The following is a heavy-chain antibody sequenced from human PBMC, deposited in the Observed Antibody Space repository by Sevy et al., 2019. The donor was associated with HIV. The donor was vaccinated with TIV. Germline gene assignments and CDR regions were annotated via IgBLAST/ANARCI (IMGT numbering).Heavy chain of an antibody. Sequence: GGSLRLSCAASGFTFSSYWMSWVRQAPGKGLEWVANIKQDGSEKYYVDSVKGRFTISRDNAKNSLYLQMNSLRAEDTAVYYCARVRPHDIVVVPAARGYFDYWGQGTLVTVSS. J-gene: IGHJ4*02. D-gene: IGHD2-2*01. CDR1: GFTFSSYW. V-gene: IGHV3-7*01. CDR2: IKQDGSEK. CDR3: ARVRPHDIVVVPAARGYFDY.